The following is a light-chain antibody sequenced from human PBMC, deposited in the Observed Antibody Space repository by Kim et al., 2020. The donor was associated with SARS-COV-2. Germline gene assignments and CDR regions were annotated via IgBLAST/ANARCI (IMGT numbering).Light chain of an antibody. CDR2: DVS. CDR1: TVDVTSGHF. J-gene: IGLJ3*02. V-gene: IGLV7-46*01. Sequence: GGTVTLTCASGTVDVTSGHFPYGIQQKPAQAPATLIYDVSHKPPGTPARFSGSLLGGKAALTLSGAQPEDEAEYYCLLYYSGPRVFGGGTKLTVL. CDR3: LLYYSGPRV.